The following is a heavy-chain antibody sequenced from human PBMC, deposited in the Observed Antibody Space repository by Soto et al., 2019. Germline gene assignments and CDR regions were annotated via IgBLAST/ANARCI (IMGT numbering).Heavy chain of an antibody. CDR1: GYTFTSYG. CDR3: ASPMLEYSSSWIPPDYYGMDV. CDR2: ISAYNGNT. V-gene: IGHV1-18*01. D-gene: IGHD6-13*01. Sequence: GASVKVSCKASGYTFTSYGISWVRQAPGQGLEWMGWISAYNGNTNYARKLQGRVTMTTDTSTSTAYMELRSLRSDDTAVYYCASPMLEYSSSWIPPDYYGMDVWGQGTTVTVSS. J-gene: IGHJ6*02.